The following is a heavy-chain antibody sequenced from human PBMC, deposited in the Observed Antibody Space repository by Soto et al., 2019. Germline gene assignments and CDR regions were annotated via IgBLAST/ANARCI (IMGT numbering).Heavy chain of an antibody. J-gene: IGHJ4*02. CDR3: TRNRRETGDFDF. Sequence: QVQLVQSGAEVRKPGGSVKVSCKASGYTFTTYDSNWLRQARGQGLQWMGWMNPDSGTTGYAQTFQGRVTLTRDTSMNTAYMELSRLTYEDTAVYYCTRNRRETGDFDFWGQGTLVTVSS. CDR1: GYTFTTYD. CDR2: MNPDSGTT. V-gene: IGHV1-8*01. D-gene: IGHD7-27*01.